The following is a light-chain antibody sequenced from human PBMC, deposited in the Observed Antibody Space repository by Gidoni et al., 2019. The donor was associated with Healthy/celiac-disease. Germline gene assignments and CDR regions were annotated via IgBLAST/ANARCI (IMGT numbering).Light chain of an antibody. CDR1: SSAVGSYNL. Sequence: QSALTPPASVSGSPGQSITISCTGTSSAVGSYNLVSLYQQHPGKAPKLMIYEVSKRPSGVSNRFSGSKSGNTASLTISGLQAEDEADYYCCSYAGSSTYVFGTGTKVTVL. V-gene: IGLV2-23*02. J-gene: IGLJ1*01. CDR2: EVS. CDR3: CSYAGSSTYV.